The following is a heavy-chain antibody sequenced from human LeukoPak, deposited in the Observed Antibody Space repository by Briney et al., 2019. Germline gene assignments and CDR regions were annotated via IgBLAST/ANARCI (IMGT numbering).Heavy chain of an antibody. V-gene: IGHV4-59*01. Sequence: SETLSLTCTVSGDSISSYYWSWIRQPPGKGLEWIGYIYYSGRTNYNPSLQSRVTISVDTSKNQFSLKLSSVTAADTAVYYCARGGSGSPWDYYYYMDVWGKGTTVTISS. J-gene: IGHJ6*03. D-gene: IGHD3-10*01. CDR2: IYYSGRT. CDR3: ARGGSGSPWDYYYYMDV. CDR1: GDSISSYY.